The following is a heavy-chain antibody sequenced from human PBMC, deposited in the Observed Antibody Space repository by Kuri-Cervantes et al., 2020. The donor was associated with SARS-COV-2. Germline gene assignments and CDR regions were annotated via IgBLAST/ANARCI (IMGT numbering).Heavy chain of an antibody. CDR2: TYYSGST. Sequence: GSLRLSCTVSGFTISSCSYYWSWIRQPAGKGLEWFGYTYYSGSTNYNPSLKSLVTISVDTSKNQYSLKLSSVTAADTAVYYCAKASFRSSSRWLLRCYYMDVWGKGTTVTVSS. CDR3: AKASFRSSSRWLLRCYYMDV. V-gene: IGHV4-61*10. CDR1: GFTISSCSYY. D-gene: IGHD6-13*01. J-gene: IGHJ6*03.